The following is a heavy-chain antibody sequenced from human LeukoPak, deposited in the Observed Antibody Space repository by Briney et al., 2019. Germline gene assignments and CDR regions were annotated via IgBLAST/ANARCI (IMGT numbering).Heavy chain of an antibody. V-gene: IGHV4-59*01. CDR1: GGSISTYY. CDR2: IYYSGST. CDR3: ARGGSSGFDV. Sequence: SETLSLTCTVSGGSISTYYWSWIRQPPGKALEWIGYIYYSGSTKYNPSLNSRVTISIDTSKKQFSLKLSSVTAADTAVYYCARGGSSGFDVWGQGTMVTVSS. J-gene: IGHJ3*01. D-gene: IGHD3-16*01.